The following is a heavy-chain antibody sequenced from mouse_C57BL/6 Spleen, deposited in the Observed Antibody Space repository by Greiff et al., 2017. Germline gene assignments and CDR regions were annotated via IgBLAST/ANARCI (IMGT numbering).Heavy chain of an antibody. CDR1: GFNIKDDY. CDR2: IDPENGDT. Sequence: EVQLQQSGAELVRPGASVKLSCTASGFNIKDDYMHWVKQRPEQGLEWIGWIDPENGDTEYASKFQGKATITADTSSNTAYLQLSSLTSEDTAVYYCTTLVSSYEEYYFDYWGQGTTLTVSS. D-gene: IGHD1-1*01. V-gene: IGHV14-4*01. J-gene: IGHJ2*01. CDR3: TTLVSSYEEYYFDY.